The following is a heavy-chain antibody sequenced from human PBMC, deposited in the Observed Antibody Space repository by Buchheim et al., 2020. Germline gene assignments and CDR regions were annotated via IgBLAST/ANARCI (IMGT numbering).Heavy chain of an antibody. J-gene: IGHJ3*02. Sequence: QVQLVESGGGVVQPGRSLRLSCAASGFTFSSYSMHWVRQAPGKGLEWVAVISYDGSNKYYADSVKGRFTISRDNSKNTLYLQVNSLRAEGTAVYYCARESSWYDSSDAYDIWGQGT. D-gene: IGHD6-13*01. CDR1: GFTFSSYS. CDR2: ISYDGSNK. CDR3: ARESSWYDSSDAYDI. V-gene: IGHV3-30*04.